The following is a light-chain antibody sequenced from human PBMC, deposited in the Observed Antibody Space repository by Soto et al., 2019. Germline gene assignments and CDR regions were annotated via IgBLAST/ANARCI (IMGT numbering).Light chain of an antibody. V-gene: IGLV2-14*01. CDR1: CIDVGGYHF. J-gene: IGLJ2*01. CDR3: ISYTSTFTPVV. Sequence: QSALTQPAYVSGSPGQSITISCTGTCIDVGGYHFVSWYQQHPGKAPKLMIYEDSNLPSGVSNRFSDSKSGNMAYLTISGPRAEDEADYYCISYTSTFTPVVFGGGTKLPVL. CDR2: EDS.